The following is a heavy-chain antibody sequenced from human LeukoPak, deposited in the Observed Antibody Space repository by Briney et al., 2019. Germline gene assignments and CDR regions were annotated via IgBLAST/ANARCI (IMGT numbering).Heavy chain of an antibody. D-gene: IGHD4-17*01. Sequence: PGGSLRLSCAASGFTFSSYWMHWVRQAPGKGLVWVSRINSDGSSTNYADSVKGRFTISRDNAKNTLYLQMNSLRVEDTAVYYCARSVSDYGYYGMDVWGQGTTVTVSS. CDR2: INSDGSST. CDR3: ARSVSDYGYYGMDV. V-gene: IGHV3-74*01. J-gene: IGHJ6*02. CDR1: GFTFSSYW.